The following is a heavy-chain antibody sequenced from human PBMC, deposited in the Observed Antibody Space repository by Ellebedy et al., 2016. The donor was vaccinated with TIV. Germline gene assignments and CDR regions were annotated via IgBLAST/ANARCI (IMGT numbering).Heavy chain of an antibody. V-gene: IGHV4-31*03. CDR2: IYYSGST. CDR3: ARRDGYEYYFDY. Sequence: LRLSXTVSGGSISSGGYYWIWIRQHPGKGLEWIGYIYYSGSTYYNPSLKSRVTISVDTSKNQFSLKLSSVTAADTAVYYCARRDGYEYYFDYWGQGTLVTVSS. J-gene: IGHJ4*02. CDR1: GGSISSGGYY. D-gene: IGHD5-24*01.